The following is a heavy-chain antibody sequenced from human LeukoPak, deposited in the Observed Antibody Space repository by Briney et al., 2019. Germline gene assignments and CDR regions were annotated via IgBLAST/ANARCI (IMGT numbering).Heavy chain of an antibody. Sequence: PGGSLRLSCAASGFTFSSYWMNWVRQAPGKGLEWVASIKQDGSEKYYVDSVKGRFTISRDNTKNSLYLQMNSLRAEDTAVYFCARGAYGGRGYYYGVDVWGTGTTATVSS. CDR1: GFTFSSYW. CDR3: ARGAYGGRGYYYGVDV. D-gene: IGHD4-23*01. V-gene: IGHV3-7*03. CDR2: IKQDGSEK. J-gene: IGHJ6*04.